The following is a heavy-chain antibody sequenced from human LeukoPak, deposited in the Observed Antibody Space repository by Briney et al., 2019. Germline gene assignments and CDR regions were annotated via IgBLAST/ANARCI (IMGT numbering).Heavy chain of an antibody. J-gene: IGHJ6*02. V-gene: IGHV1-8*01. D-gene: IGHD2-2*01. Sequence: GASVKVSCKASGYTFTSYDINWVRQATGQGLEWMGWMNPNSGNTGYAQKFQGRVTMTRNTSISTAYMELSSLRSEDTAVYYCAREDIVVEPYYYYGMDVWGQGTTVTVSS. CDR3: AREDIVVEPYYYYGMDV. CDR2: MNPNSGNT. CDR1: GYTFTSYD.